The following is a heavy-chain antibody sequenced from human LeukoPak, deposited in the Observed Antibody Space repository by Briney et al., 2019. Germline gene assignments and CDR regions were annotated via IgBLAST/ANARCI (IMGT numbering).Heavy chain of an antibody. Sequence: ASVKVSCKASGYTFTGYYMHWVRQAPGQGLEWMGWINPNSGGTNYAQKFQGRVTMTRDTSISTAYMELSRLRSDDTAVYYCARDGQACSIISCYLLRPFDYMDVWGKGTTVTVSS. V-gene: IGHV1-2*02. CDR3: ARDGQACSIISCYLLRPFDYMDV. J-gene: IGHJ6*03. CDR2: INPNSGGT. CDR1: GYTFTGYY. D-gene: IGHD2-2*01.